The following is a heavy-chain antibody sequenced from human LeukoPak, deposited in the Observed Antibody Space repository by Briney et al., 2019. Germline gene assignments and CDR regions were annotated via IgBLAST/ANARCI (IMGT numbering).Heavy chain of an antibody. CDR3: AKEGSGSPHDALDI. CDR1: GFTFSSYA. Sequence: GGSLRLSCAASGFTFSSYAMHWVRQAPGKGLEWVAVISYDGSNKYYADSVKGRFTISRDNSKNTLYLQMNSLRAEDTAVYYCAKEGSGSPHDALDIWGQGTMVTVSS. J-gene: IGHJ3*02. V-gene: IGHV3-30-3*01. D-gene: IGHD1-26*01. CDR2: ISYDGSNK.